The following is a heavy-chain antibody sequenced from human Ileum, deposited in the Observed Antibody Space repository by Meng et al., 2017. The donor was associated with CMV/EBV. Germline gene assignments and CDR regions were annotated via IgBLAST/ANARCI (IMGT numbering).Heavy chain of an antibody. Sequence: SETLSLTCTVSGGSVTTSSSYWVLVRQPPGKGLEWIGHISYSGNTNYNPSLESRVTITRDTSKNQFSLMLSSVTAADTALYFCARDSMVPVSRYFFYLMDVWGQGATVTVSS. CDR3: ARDSMVPVSRYFFYLMDV. J-gene: IGHJ6*02. D-gene: IGHD5-12*01. CDR1: GGSVTTSSSY. V-gene: IGHV4-61*01. CDR2: ISYSGNT.